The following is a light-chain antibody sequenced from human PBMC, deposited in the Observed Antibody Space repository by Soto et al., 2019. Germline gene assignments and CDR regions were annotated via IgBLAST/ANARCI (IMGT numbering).Light chain of an antibody. CDR3: QQYNNWPPYT. CDR1: QSVSSN. CDR2: GAS. J-gene: IGKJ2*01. V-gene: IGKV3-15*01. Sequence: EIVMTQSPATLSVSPGERATLSCRASQSVSSNLAWYQQNPGQAPRLLIYGASTRATGIPARFSGSGSGTEFTLTISSLQAEDFAVYYWQQYNNWPPYTFGQGTKLEI.